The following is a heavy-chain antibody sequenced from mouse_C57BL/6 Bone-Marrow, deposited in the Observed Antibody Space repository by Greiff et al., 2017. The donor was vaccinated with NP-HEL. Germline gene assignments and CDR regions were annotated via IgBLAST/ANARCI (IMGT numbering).Heavy chain of an antibody. CDR3: ADYGSSSYWYFDV. CDR2: IYPGSGST. Sequence: VKLQESGAELVKPGASVKMSCKASGYTFTSYWITWVKQRPGQGLEWIGDIYPGSGSTNYNEKFKSKATLTVDTSSSTAYMQLSSLTSEDSAVYYCADYGSSSYWYFDVWGTGTTVTVSS. V-gene: IGHV1-55*01. CDR1: GYTFTSYW. J-gene: IGHJ1*03. D-gene: IGHD1-1*01.